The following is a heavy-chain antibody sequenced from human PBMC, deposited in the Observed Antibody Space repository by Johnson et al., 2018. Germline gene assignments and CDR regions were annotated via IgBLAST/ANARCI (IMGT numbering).Heavy chain of an antibody. CDR1: GGSFSGYY. V-gene: IGHV4-34*01. D-gene: IGHD3-22*01. CDR2: INLSGST. J-gene: IGHJ6*03. CDR3: ARWGRDLDYELAYYYYYMDG. Sequence: QVQLQQWGAGLLKPSETLSLTCAVYGGSFSGYYWTWIRQSPGKGLEYIGEINLSGSTNYNPSLKSRVTISVDTSKNQFSLRLSSVTAADTAVYFCARWGRDLDYELAYYYYYMDGWGKGTTVTVSS.